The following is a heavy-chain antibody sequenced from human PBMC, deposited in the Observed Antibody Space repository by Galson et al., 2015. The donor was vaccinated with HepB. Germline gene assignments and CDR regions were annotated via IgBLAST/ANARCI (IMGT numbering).Heavy chain of an antibody. D-gene: IGHD1-26*01. CDR3: ARGEWEFDP. J-gene: IGHJ5*02. V-gene: IGHV3-7*01. Sequence: SLRLSCAASGFTFSDYYMSWIRQAPGKGLEWVANIKQDGSEKYYVDSVKGRFTISRDNAKNSLYLQMNSLRAEDTAVYYCARGEWEFDPWGQGTLVTVSS. CDR1: GFTFSDYY. CDR2: IKQDGSEK.